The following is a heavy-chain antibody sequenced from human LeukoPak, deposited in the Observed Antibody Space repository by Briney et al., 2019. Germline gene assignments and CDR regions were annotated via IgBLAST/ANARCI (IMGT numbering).Heavy chain of an antibody. J-gene: IGHJ6*04. CDR1: GFTFSSYW. D-gene: IGHD3-10*01. CDR3: ARDGYYGSGSQTYYYYYYGMDV. V-gene: IGHV3-7*01. CDR2: IKQDGSEK. Sequence: GGSLRLSCAASGFTFSSYWMSWVRQAPGKGLEWVANIKQDGSEKYYVDSVKGRFTISRDNAKNSLYLQMNSLRAEDTAVYYCARDGYYGSGSQTYYYYYYGMDVWGKGTTVTVSS.